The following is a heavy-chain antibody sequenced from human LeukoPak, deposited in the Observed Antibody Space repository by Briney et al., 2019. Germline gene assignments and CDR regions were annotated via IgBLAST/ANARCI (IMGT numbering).Heavy chain of an antibody. J-gene: IGHJ4*02. D-gene: IGHD5-24*01. CDR3: ARDEMGIDY. CDR2: ISGSGDNT. V-gene: IGHV3-23*01. Sequence: GGSLRLSCAASGFSFSINAMTWVRQAPGKGLEWVSAISGSGDNTFYADSVKGRFTISRDNSKNTLYLQMNSLRAKDTAVYYCARDEMGIDYWGQGTLVTVSS. CDR1: GFSFSINA.